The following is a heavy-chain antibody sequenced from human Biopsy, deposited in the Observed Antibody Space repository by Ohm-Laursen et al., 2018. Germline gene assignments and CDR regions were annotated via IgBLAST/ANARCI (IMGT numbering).Heavy chain of an antibody. CDR2: IVVGSGHT. Sequence: ASVKVSCKASGFTFSSSAVQWVRQARGQRLEWIGWIVVGSGHTNYAQKFQERVTITRDMSTSTAYMELTSLRSEDTAVYYCAATSTLYYYYYAMDVWDQGTPITVSS. J-gene: IGHJ6*02. CDR1: GFTFSSSA. CDR3: AATSTLYYYYYAMDV. V-gene: IGHV1-58*01.